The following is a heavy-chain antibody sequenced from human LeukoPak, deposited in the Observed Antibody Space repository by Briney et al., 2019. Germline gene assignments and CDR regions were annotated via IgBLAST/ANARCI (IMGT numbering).Heavy chain of an antibody. CDR3: ASSGSYRFDY. CDR2: ITASGTAM. CDR1: GLTFSSYS. D-gene: IGHD1-26*01. V-gene: IGHV3-48*02. Sequence: GGSLRLSCAASGLTFSSYSMNWVRQAPGKGQEWVSHITASGTAMFYADSVKGRFTISRDNAKNSLYLQMNSLRDEDTAVYYCASSGSYRFDYWGQGTLVTVSS. J-gene: IGHJ4*02.